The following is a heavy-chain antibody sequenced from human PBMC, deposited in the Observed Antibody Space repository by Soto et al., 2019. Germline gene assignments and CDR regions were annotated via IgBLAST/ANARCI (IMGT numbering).Heavy chain of an antibody. J-gene: IGHJ3*02. Sequence: PGESLKISCKDSGYSFTSTWIGWVRQMPGKGLEWMGIIYPGDSDTRYSPSFQGQVTMSADKSISTAYLHWGSLKASDTAIYYCARQAMGAFDIWGEGTMVTVSS. V-gene: IGHV5-51*01. CDR2: IYPGDSDT. D-gene: IGHD5-18*01. CDR1: GYSFTSTW. CDR3: ARQAMGAFDI.